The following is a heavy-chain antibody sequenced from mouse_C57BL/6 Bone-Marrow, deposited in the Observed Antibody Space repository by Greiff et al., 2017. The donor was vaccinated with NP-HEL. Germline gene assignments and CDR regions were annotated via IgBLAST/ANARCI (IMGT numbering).Heavy chain of an antibody. CDR3: TSGGMFDYDGAPDFDV. CDR2: IYPGNSDT. CDR1: GYTFTSYW. D-gene: IGHD2-4*01. V-gene: IGHV1-5*01. J-gene: IGHJ1*03. Sequence: VQLKQSGTVLARPGASVKMSCKTSGYTFTSYWMHWVNQRPGQGLEWIGAIYPGNSDTSYNQKFKGKAKLTAVTSASTAYMELSSLTNEDSAVYYCTSGGMFDYDGAPDFDVWGTGTTVTVSS.